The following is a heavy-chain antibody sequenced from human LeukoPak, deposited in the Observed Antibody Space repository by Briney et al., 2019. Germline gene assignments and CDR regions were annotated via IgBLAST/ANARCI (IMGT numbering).Heavy chain of an antibody. D-gene: IGHD1-26*01. CDR2: IYPGDSDT. Sequence: PGESLQISCQGSGSRFTSYWIGWVRQLPGKGLEWMGIIYPGDSDTRYSPSFQGQVTISADKSISTAYLQWSSLKASDTAMYYCARLLRRGEPYFDYWGQGTLVTVAS. CDR3: ARLLRRGEPYFDY. J-gene: IGHJ4*02. CDR1: GSRFTSYW. V-gene: IGHV5-51*01.